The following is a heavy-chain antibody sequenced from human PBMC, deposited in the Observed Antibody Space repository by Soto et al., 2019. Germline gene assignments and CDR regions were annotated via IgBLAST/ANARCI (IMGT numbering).Heavy chain of an antibody. J-gene: IGHJ6*02. V-gene: IGHV1-18*01. CDR2: ISAYNGNT. CDR1: GYTFTSYG. CDR3: ASVHGFGALYGMDV. D-gene: IGHD3-10*01. Sequence: VASVKVSCKASGYTFTSYGISWVRQAPGQGLEWMGWISAYNGNTNYAQKLQGRVTMTTDTSTSTAYMELSSLRSEDTAVYYCASVHGFGALYGMDVWGQGTTVTVSS.